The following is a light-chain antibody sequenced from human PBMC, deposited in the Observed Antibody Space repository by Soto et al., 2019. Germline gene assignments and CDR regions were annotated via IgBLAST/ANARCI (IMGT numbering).Light chain of an antibody. J-gene: IGKJ1*01. CDR1: QTISSW. Sequence: VQMTQSPSTLSGYVGDRVTFTCRASQTISSWLAWYQQKPGKAPKLLIYKASTLKSGVPSRFSGSGSGTEFTLTISSLQPDDFATYYCQHYNSYSEAFGQGTNVDIK. CDR3: QHYNSYSEA. CDR2: KAS. V-gene: IGKV1-5*03.